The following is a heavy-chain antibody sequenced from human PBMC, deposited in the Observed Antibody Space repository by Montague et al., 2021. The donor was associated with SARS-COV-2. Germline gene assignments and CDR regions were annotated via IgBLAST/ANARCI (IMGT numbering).Heavy chain of an antibody. CDR2: ISISGST. CDR1: GGSISSGSYY. J-gene: IGHJ4*02. Sequence: TLSLTCTVSGGSISSGSYYWSWIRQPAGKGLEWVGRISISGSTNYNPSLKSRVTISVDTSKNQFSLKLNSVTAADTAVYYCARDIAVAGLFDYWGQGTLVTVSS. V-gene: IGHV4-61*02. D-gene: IGHD6-19*01. CDR3: ARDIAVAGLFDY.